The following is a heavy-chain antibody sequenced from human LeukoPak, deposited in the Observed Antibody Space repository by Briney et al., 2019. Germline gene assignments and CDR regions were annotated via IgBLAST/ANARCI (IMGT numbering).Heavy chain of an antibody. D-gene: IGHD2-2*01. Sequence: GRSLRLSCAASGFTFSSYAMHWVRQAPGKGLEWVAVISYDGSNKYYADSVKGRFTISRDNSKNTLYLQMNSLRAEDTAVYYCARRGQYSSSTSCTGYYYGMDVWGQGTTVTVSS. CDR1: GFTFSSYA. CDR2: ISYDGSNK. V-gene: IGHV3-30-3*01. CDR3: ARRGQYSSSTSCTGYYYGMDV. J-gene: IGHJ6*02.